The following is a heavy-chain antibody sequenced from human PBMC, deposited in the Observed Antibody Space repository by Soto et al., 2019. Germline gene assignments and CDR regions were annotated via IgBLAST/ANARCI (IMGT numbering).Heavy chain of an antibody. CDR3: ARALVWSSPGRRFLDF. V-gene: IGHV4-59*08. CDR1: GGSISSYY. Sequence: SETLSLTCTVSGGSISSYYWSWIRQPPGKGLEWIGYIYYSGSTNYNPSLKSRVTISVDTSKNQFSLKLSSVTAADTAVYYCARALVWSSPGRRFLDFWGQGALVTVSS. J-gene: IGHJ4*02. D-gene: IGHD3-3*01. CDR2: IYYSGST.